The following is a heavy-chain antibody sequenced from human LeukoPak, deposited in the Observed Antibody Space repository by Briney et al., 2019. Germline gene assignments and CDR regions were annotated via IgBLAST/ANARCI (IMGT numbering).Heavy chain of an antibody. CDR1: GYSFTSNW. CDR2: IYPGDSDT. J-gene: IGHJ4*02. Sequence: RGESLKISCKGSGYSFTSNWIGWVRQMPGKGLEWMGIIYPGDSDTRYSPSFQGQVTISADKSISTAYLQWSSLKASDTAMYFCARPRSRSWLFFDYWGQGTLVTVSS. V-gene: IGHV5-51*01. D-gene: IGHD6-13*01. CDR3: ARPRSRSWLFFDY.